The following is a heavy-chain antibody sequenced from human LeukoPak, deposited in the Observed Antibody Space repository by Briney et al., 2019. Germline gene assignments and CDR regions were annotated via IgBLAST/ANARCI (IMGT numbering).Heavy chain of an antibody. Sequence: PGGSLRLSCAASGFTFSSYAMSWVRQAPGKGLEWVSAISGSGGSTYYADSVKGRFTISRDNSKNTLYLQMSSLRAEDTAVYYCAIRVPDDILTGYAGYWGQGTLVTVSS. CDR2: ISGSGGST. J-gene: IGHJ4*02. D-gene: IGHD3-9*01. CDR3: AIRVPDDILTGYAGY. CDR1: GFTFSSYA. V-gene: IGHV3-23*01.